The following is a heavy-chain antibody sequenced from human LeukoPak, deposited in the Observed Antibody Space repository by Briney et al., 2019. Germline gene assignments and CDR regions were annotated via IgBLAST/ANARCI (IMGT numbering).Heavy chain of an antibody. D-gene: IGHD3-9*01. CDR1: GFTFSNYD. CDR3: AKWGDFDVLTGYYVPDF. CDR2: ITGSGGNT. V-gene: IGHV3-23*01. Sequence: PGGSLRLSCAASGFTFSNYDMSWVRQAPGKGLEWVSAITGSGGNTYYADSVKGRFTISRDNSKNTLYLQMNSLRDEDTAVYYCAKWGDFDVLTGYYVPDFWGQGTLVTVSS. J-gene: IGHJ4*02.